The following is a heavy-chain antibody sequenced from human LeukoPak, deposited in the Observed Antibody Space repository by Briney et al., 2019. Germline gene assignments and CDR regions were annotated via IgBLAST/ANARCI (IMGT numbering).Heavy chain of an antibody. D-gene: IGHD1-26*01. CDR2: ISYDGSNK. V-gene: IGHV3-30*18. J-gene: IGHJ4*02. CDR1: GFTFSSYG. Sequence: PRGSLRLSCAASGFTFSSYGMHWVRQAPGKGLEWVAVISYDGSNKYYADSVKGRFTISRDNSKNTLYLQMNSLRAEDTAVYYCAKEAYRTVDYFDYWGQGTLVTVSS. CDR3: AKEAYRTVDYFDY.